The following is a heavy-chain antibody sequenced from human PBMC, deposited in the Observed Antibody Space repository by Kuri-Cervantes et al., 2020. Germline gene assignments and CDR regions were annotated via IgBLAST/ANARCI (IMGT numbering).Heavy chain of an antibody. Sequence: GESLKISCAASGFTFSGAAMHWVRQSSGKGLEWVGRIRNKVNNYATSYHASVEGRFTVSRDDSKNTAYLHMHSLKPEDTAVYFCARLSDSSGYYDYYYTGLDVWGQGTTVTVSS. CDR3: ARLSDSSGYYDYYYTGLDV. CDR1: GFTFSGAA. D-gene: IGHD3-22*01. J-gene: IGHJ6*02. CDR2: IRNKVNNYAT. V-gene: IGHV3-73*01.